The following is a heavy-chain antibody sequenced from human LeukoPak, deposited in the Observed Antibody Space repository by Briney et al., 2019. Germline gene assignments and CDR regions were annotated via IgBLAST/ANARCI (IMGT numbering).Heavy chain of an antibody. CDR2: INHSGST. D-gene: IGHD6-19*01. J-gene: IGHJ1*01. CDR1: GGSFSGYY. Sequence: LETLSLTCAVYGGSFSGYYWSWIRQPPGKGLEWIGEINHSGSTNYNPSLKSRVTISVDTSKNQFSLKLSSVTAADTAVYYCARGGGSGWYQRGYFQHWGQGTLVTVSS. CDR3: ARGGGSGWYQRGYFQH. V-gene: IGHV4-34*01.